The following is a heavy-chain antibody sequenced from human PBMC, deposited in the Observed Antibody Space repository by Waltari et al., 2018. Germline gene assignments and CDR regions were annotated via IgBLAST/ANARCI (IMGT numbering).Heavy chain of an antibody. J-gene: IGHJ4*02. CDR1: GFTFSIYN. CDR2: LSASSTYI. Sequence: EVQLVESGGGLVKPGGSLRLSCAASGFTFSIYNMNWVRQAPGKGLEWVSSLSASSTYIYYADSMKGRFTISRDNAKNSLYLQMNSLRAEDTAVYYCASGYSSSSLDYWGQGTLVTVSS. CDR3: ASGYSSSSLDY. V-gene: IGHV3-21*01. D-gene: IGHD6-6*01.